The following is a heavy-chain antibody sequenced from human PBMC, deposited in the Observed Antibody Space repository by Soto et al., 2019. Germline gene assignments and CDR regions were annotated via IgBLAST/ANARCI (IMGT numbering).Heavy chain of an antibody. V-gene: IGHV4-31*03. CDR1: GGSISSGGYY. CDR2: IYYSGST. J-gene: IGHJ4*02. CDR3: QGRRIAAAGTGSGWPFDY. D-gene: IGHD6-13*01. Sequence: SETLSLTCTVSGGSISSGGYYWSWIRQHPGKGLEWIGYIYYSGSTYYNPSLKSRVTISVDTSKNQFSLKLSSVTAADTAVYYCQGRRIAAAGTGSGWPFDYWGQGTLVTVSS.